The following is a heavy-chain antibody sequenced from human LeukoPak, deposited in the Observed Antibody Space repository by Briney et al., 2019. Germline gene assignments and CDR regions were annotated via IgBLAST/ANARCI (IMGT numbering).Heavy chain of an antibody. CDR2: IFRDDTT. CDR3: ATAAYDSGSYIVNHDY. D-gene: IGHD3-22*01. V-gene: IGHV3-53*01. J-gene: IGHJ4*02. CDR1: GFTVSTNY. Sequence: QPGGSLRLSCAASGFTVSTNYMSWVRQAPGKGLEWVSVIFRDDTTYYADSVKGRFTISRDNSKNTLFLQMNSLRAEDTAVYYCATAAYDSGSYIVNHDYWGQGTLVTVSS.